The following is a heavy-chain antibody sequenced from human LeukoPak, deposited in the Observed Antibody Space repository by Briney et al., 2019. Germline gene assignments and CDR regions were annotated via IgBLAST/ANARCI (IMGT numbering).Heavy chain of an antibody. CDR2: FDPEDGET. Sequence: ASVKVSCKVSGYTLTELSMHWVRQAPGKGLEWMGGFDPEDGETFYAQKFQGRVSMTEYTSTDTAYMELSSLRSEDTDVYYCATDYYYDSSGSYYTVDYWGQGPLVTVSS. J-gene: IGHJ4*02. CDR3: ATDYYYDSSGSYYTVDY. D-gene: IGHD3-22*01. V-gene: IGHV1-24*01. CDR1: GYTLTELS.